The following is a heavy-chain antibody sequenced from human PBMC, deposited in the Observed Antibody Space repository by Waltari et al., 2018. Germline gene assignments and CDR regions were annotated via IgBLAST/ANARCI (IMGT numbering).Heavy chain of an antibody. CDR1: GGTFSSYA. V-gene: IGHV1-69*08. Sequence: QVQLVQSGAEVKKPGSSVKVSCKASGGTFSSYAISWVRQAPGQGLEWMGRIIPIFGTANYAQKCQGRVTITADKSTSTAYMELSSLRSDDTAVYYCASSSIAARMPVPKLHYWGQGTLVTVSS. CDR2: IIPIFGTA. J-gene: IGHJ4*02. D-gene: IGHD6-6*01. CDR3: ASSSIAARMPVPKLHY.